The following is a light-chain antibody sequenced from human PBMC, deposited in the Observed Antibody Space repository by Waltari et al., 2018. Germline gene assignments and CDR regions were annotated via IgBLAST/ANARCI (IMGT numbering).Light chain of an antibody. V-gene: IGKV1-39*01. CDR3: QQSFSSRPYT. CDR2: GAS. CDR1: QNIRTH. J-gene: IGKJ2*01. Sequence: DIQMPQSPSSLSASIGDTITVPSRASQNIRTHLNWYQQKPAKAPKLLIFGASTLPRGVPSRFSGSASGTEFTLTVTNLQPDDFATYSCQQSFSSRPYTFGQGTKVEIK.